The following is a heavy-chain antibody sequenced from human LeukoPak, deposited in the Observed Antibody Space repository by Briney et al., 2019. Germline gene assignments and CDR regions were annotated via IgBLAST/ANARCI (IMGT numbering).Heavy chain of an antibody. CDR2: LYHGCNP. Sequence: GGSLRLSCVGSGVIERRNYMTWVRQAPGKGLEGVSLLYHGCNPLHADFVKGRFPLFRDTSKNTLYLQINSLRVEDTAVNYCATRRFGEALAYYYYYMDVWGKGTTVTVSS. CDR1: GVIERRNY. CDR3: ATRRFGEALAYYYYYMDV. J-gene: IGHJ6*03. D-gene: IGHD3-10*01. V-gene: IGHV3-66*01.